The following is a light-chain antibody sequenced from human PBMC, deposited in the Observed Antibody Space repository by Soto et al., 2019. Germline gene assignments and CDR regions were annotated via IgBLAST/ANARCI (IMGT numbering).Light chain of an antibody. V-gene: IGKV4-1*01. CDR2: WAS. CDR3: QQYYSTPWT. J-gene: IGKJ1*01. Sequence: DIVMTQSPDSLAVSLGERATINCKSSQSVLYSSSNRNYLAWYQQKPGQTPKLLISWASTRESGVPDRFSGSGSGTDFTLTISSLQAEDVAVYYCQQYYSTPWTFGQGTKVEIK. CDR1: QSVLYSSSNRNY.